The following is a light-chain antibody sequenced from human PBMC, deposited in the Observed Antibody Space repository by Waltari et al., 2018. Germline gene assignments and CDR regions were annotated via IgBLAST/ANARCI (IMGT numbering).Light chain of an antibody. CDR3: QQSYSTPWT. CDR1: QSISSY. J-gene: IGKJ1*01. V-gene: IGKV1-39*01. CDR2: AAC. Sequence: DIQMTQTPSSLSASVGDRVTITCRASQSISSYLNWYQQKPGKAPKRLIYAACSLQSGVPSRVSGSGSGTDFTLTSSSLQPEDFATYYCQQSYSTPWTFVQGTKVEIK.